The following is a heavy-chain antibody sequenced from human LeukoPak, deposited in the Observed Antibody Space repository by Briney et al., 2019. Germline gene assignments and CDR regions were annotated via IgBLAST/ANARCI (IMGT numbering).Heavy chain of an antibody. CDR1: GFTFSSYE. D-gene: IGHD1-26*01. CDR3: ARVKSGSYHGFDY. V-gene: IGHV3-43D*03. J-gene: IGHJ4*02. Sequence: PGGSLRLSCAASGFTFSSYEMNWVRQAPGKGLEWVSLISWDGGSTYYADSVKGRFTISRDNSKNSLYLQMNSLRAEDTAVYYCARVKSGSYHGFDYWGQGTLVTVSS. CDR2: ISWDGGST.